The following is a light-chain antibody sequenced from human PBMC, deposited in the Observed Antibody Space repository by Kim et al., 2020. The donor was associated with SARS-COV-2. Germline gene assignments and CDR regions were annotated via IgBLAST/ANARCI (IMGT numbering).Light chain of an antibody. Sequence: ALGQTVKITCKGDSLKTSYATWYQQKPGQAPVLVLYGKDYRPSGIPDRFSGSSSSNSGSLTITGAQAEDEADYYCSSRDTSNSHVVFGGGTQLTVL. CDR2: GKD. V-gene: IGLV3-19*01. CDR3: SSRDTSNSHVV. CDR1: SLKTSY. J-gene: IGLJ2*01.